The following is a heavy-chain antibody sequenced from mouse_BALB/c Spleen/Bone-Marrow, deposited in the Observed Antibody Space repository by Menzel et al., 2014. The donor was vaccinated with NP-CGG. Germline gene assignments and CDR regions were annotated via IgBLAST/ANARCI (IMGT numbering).Heavy chain of an antibody. J-gene: IGHJ2*01. CDR2: INPSTTYS. CDR3: ALYYRYDYFDY. D-gene: IGHD2-14*01. V-gene: IGHV1-7*01. CDR1: GYTFTSCW. Sequence: VQLQQSGAELAKPGASVKMSCKASGYTFTSCWMHWVKQRPGQGLEWIGYINPSTTYSAYNQKFKDKATLTADKSSCTAYMQLSSLTSEDSAVYYCALYYRYDYFDYWGQGTTLTVSS.